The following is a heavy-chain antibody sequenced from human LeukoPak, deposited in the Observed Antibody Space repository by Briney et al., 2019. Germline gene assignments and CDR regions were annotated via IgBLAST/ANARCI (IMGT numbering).Heavy chain of an antibody. CDR3: ARRAQYFDWLLSAVRLYYYYYYMDV. D-gene: IGHD3-9*01. J-gene: IGHJ6*03. Sequence: ASVKVSCKASGYTFTRYDINWVRQATGQGLEWMGWMNPNSGNTGYAQKFQGRVTMTRNTSISTAYMELSSLRSEDTAVYYCARRAQYFDWLLSAVRLYYYYYYMDVWGKGTTVTISS. CDR1: GYTFTRYD. V-gene: IGHV1-8*01. CDR2: MNPNSGNT.